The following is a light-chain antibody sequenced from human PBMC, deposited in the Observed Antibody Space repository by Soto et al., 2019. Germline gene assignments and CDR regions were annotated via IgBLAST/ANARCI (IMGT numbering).Light chain of an antibody. Sequence: QSVLTQPPSTSGTPGQRVTISCSGSSSNVGINSVNWYQQFPGTAPRLLIYINDQRPSGVPGRFSGSKSGTSASLAISGLQSEDDADYYCAAWDDSLSGLVFGGGTKVTVL. J-gene: IGLJ2*01. CDR2: IND. CDR1: SSNVGINS. V-gene: IGLV1-44*01. CDR3: AAWDDSLSGLV.